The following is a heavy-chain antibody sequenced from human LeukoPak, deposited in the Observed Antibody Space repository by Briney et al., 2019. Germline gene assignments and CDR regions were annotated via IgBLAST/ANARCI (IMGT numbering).Heavy chain of an antibody. D-gene: IGHD5-18*01. Sequence: LGGSLRLSCAASGFTFSSYTINWVRQAPGKGLEWVSSISGSSYYIYYADSVRGRFTISRGNAKNSVYLQMNSLRAEDTAVYYCARSGYSYGYDTLGYWGQGTLVTVSS. J-gene: IGHJ4*02. CDR2: ISGSSYYI. CDR1: GFTFSSYT. V-gene: IGHV3-21*01. CDR3: ARSGYSYGYDTLGY.